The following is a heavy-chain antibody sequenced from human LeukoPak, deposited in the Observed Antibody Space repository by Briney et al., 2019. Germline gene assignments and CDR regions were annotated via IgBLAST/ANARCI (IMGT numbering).Heavy chain of an antibody. CDR2: IDPSDSYT. Sequence: GESLKISCKGSGYSFTSYLISWVRQMPGKGLEWMGRIDPSDSYTNYSPSFQGHVTISVDKSTSIASMQWSSMKASATAMYYCASQTGYGYCDSWGPGTLVTVSS. CDR3: ASQTGYGYCDS. J-gene: IGHJ4*02. V-gene: IGHV5-10-1*01. CDR1: GYSFTSYL. D-gene: IGHD4-17*01.